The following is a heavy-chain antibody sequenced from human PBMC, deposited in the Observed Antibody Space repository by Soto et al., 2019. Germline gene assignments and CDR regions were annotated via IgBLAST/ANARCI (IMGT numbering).Heavy chain of an antibody. CDR1: GYTFTSYG. CDR3: ARDEASSIDA. J-gene: IGHJ6*03. CDR2: INPYNDDT. V-gene: IGHV1-3*01. Sequence: GASVKVSCKASGYTFTSYGLHWVRQAPGQRLEWMGWINPYNDDTRYSQKFQGRVTISSDTFASTAYLEVSSLRSEDTAVYYCARDEASSIDAWGKGTTVTVS.